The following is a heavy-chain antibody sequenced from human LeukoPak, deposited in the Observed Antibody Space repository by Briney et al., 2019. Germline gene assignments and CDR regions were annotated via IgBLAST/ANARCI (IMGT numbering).Heavy chain of an antibody. V-gene: IGHV4-59*01. Sequence: SETLSLTCTVSGGSITSYHWTWFRQAPGKKLEWIGHIYYSGSTNFNPSLESRVTMSLDMSKNQFSLRLRSVTAADTAVYYCARETTISGGTPVASPQPYIYYVDVWGKGTTVTISS. D-gene: IGHD6-19*01. CDR3: ARETTISGGTPVASPQPYIYYVDV. CDR1: GGSITSYH. CDR2: IYYSGST. J-gene: IGHJ6*03.